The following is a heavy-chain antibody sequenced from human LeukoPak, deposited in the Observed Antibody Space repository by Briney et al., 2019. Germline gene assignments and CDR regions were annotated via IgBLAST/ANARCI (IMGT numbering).Heavy chain of an antibody. J-gene: IGHJ4*02. Sequence: ASVKVSCKASGGTFSSYAISWVRQAPGQGLEWMGRIIPILGIANYAQKFQGRVTITADKSTSTAYMELSSLRSEDTAVYYCARVDTAMVIDYWGQGTLVTDSS. CDR1: GGTFSSYA. CDR2: IIPILGIA. V-gene: IGHV1-69*04. D-gene: IGHD5-18*01. CDR3: ARVDTAMVIDY.